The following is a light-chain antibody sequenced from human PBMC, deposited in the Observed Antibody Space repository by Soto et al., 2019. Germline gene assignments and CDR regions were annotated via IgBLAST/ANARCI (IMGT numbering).Light chain of an antibody. V-gene: IGLV2-14*03. CDR3: SSYTSSKTVI. CDR1: SSDVGGYNY. CDR2: DVS. J-gene: IGLJ2*01. Sequence: QSVLTQPASVSGSPGQSIAISCTGSSSDVGGYNYVSWYQQHSGKDPKLMIYDVSSRPAGVSNRFSGSKSGNTAFLTISWLQAEAEAEYFRSSYTSSKTVISGGGTKLTVL.